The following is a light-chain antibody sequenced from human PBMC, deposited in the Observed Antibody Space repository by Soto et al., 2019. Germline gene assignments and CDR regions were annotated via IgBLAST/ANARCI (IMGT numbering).Light chain of an antibody. Sequence: DIQMTQSPSSLSASVGDRVTITCRASQSISNSLNWYQQIPGKATKLLIYAASSLQSGVPSRFSGSGSGTDFTLTISSLHPEDFATYYCQQSYSTPYTFGQGTKLEIK. V-gene: IGKV1-39*01. CDR3: QQSYSTPYT. CDR1: QSISNS. J-gene: IGKJ2*01. CDR2: AAS.